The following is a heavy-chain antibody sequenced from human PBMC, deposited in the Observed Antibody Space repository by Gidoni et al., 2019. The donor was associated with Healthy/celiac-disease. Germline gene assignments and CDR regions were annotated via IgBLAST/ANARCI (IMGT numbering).Heavy chain of an antibody. J-gene: IGHJ4*02. D-gene: IGHD1-26*01. CDR1: GGSISSYY. CDR3: ASIMGGGFDY. CDR2: IYYSGST. V-gene: IGHV4-59*01. Sequence: QVQLQESGPGLVKPSETLSLTCTVSGGSISSYYCSWIRQPPGKGLEWIGYIYYSGSTNYNPSLKSRVTISVDTSKNQFSLKLSSVTAADTAVYYCASIMGGGFDYWGQGTLVTVSS.